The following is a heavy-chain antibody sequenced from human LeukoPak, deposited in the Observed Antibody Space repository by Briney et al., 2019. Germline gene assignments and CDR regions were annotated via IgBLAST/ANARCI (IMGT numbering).Heavy chain of an antibody. D-gene: IGHD5-24*01. Sequence: PSETLSLTYTVSGGSISSYYWSWIRQPRGKGLEGIGDIYYRGSTNYTPSLKSRVTISVDTSKNQFSLKLSSVTAADTAVYYCARTFTGDGYNSDNWFDPWGQETLVTVSS. CDR1: GGSISSYY. CDR3: ARTFTGDGYNSDNWFDP. J-gene: IGHJ5*02. CDR2: IYYRGST. V-gene: IGHV4-59*01.